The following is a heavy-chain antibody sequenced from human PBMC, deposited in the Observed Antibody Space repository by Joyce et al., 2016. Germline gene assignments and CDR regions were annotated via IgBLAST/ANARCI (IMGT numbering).Heavy chain of an antibody. CDR3: AVYTDFSSGPNWFDP. D-gene: IGHD3-3*01. CDR1: GDTFNNYA. J-gene: IGHJ5*02. V-gene: IGHV1-69*12. Sequence: QVHLVQSGAEAKKPGSSVKVSCKASGDTFNNYAFSWVRQAPGRGPEWMGGIIPMFAKANYAQNFHGRVTFTADESTSTAYMELSSLRSEDTAVYYCAVYTDFSSGPNWFDPWGQGTLVTVSS. CDR2: IIPMFAKA.